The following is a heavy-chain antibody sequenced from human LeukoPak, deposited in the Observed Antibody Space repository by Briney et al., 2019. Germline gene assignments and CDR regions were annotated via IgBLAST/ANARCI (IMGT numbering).Heavy chain of an antibody. J-gene: IGHJ6*02. CDR2: VFSRGTT. Sequence: SETLSLTCTVSGGSIKSFYWSWIRQPAGKGLEWVGRVFSRGTTNYNPSLKSRVTVSLDTSKNQFSLKLSSMTAADTAVYYCARGRYDNLTGHLARLDVWGQGTTVIVSS. CDR3: ARGRYDNLTGHLARLDV. D-gene: IGHD3-9*01. V-gene: IGHV4-4*07. CDR1: GGSIKSFY.